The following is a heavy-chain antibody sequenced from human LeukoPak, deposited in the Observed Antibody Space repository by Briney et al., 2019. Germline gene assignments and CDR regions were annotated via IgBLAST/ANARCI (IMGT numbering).Heavy chain of an antibody. CDR1: GFTFNNYA. CDR2: ISDNGGDT. D-gene: IGHD1-1*01. J-gene: IGHJ4*02. CDR3: GKDWKLDY. Sequence: GGSLRLSCAASGFTFNNYAMSWVRQAPGKGLEWVSAISDNGGDTKYADSVKGRFTISRDNSKNTLYLQMNSLRVEDTAIYYCGKDWKLDYWGQGTLVTVSS. V-gene: IGHV3-23*01.